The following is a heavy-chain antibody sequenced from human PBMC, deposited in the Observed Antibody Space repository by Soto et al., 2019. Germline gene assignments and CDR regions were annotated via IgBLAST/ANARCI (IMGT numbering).Heavy chain of an antibody. D-gene: IGHD2-15*01. CDR3: ARVHCSGGSCYFFDY. J-gene: IGHJ4*02. V-gene: IGHV4-31*03. CDR2: ISSSGAT. CDR1: GGSISSGRYY. Sequence: SETLSLTCSVSGGSISSGRYYWSWIRQHPGKGLEWVGYISSSGATYYTPSLRNRATISVDKSKNQFSLKMGSVTAADTAVYYCARVHCSGGSCYFFDYWGQGTLVTVSS.